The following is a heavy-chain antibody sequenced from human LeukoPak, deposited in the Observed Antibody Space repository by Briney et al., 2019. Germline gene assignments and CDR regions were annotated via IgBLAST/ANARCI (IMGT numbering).Heavy chain of an antibody. V-gene: IGHV3-23*01. CDR2: ISGSGGST. CDR1: GFTFSSYG. J-gene: IGHJ6*03. CDR3: AKTRDYYYYYMDV. Sequence: GGSLRLSCAASGFTFSSYGMSWVRQAPGKGLEWVSAISGSGGSTYYADSVKGRFTISRDNSKNTLYLQMNSLRAEDTAVYYCAKTRDYYYYYMDVWGKGTTVTISS.